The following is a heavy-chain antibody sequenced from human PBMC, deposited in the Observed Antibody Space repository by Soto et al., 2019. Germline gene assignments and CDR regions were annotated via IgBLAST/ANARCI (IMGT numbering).Heavy chain of an antibody. CDR2: ISSYNNFT. CDR3: AREPRSGRIFGKVAYYYSHMDA. Sequence: QVQLVQSGPEVKQPGASVKVSCKTSGYTFTNYGISWVRQAPGQGLEWLGWISSYNNFTNYAQRFQGRVTMTTDTSLNTAYMEPMGLRSDETAVYYCAREPRSGRIFGKVAYYYSHMDASGAGTTVNVSS. J-gene: IGHJ6*03. D-gene: IGHD3-3*01. V-gene: IGHV1-18*01. CDR1: GYTFTNYG.